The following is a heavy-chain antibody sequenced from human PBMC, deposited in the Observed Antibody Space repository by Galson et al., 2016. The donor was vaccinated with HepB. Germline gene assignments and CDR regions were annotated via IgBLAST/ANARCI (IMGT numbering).Heavy chain of an antibody. CDR1: AISRGDYH. CDR3: ARVSFRTLGY. V-gene: IGHV4-39*07. CDR2: FSNSGDT. Sequence: SETLSLTCTVSAISRGDYHWAFIRQPPGKGLEWIGSFSNSGDTFYNPSLKSRVTMSRDTSKNQFSVSLSSVTAADTAVYFWARVSFRTLGYWGQGTLVTVSS. J-gene: IGHJ4*02.